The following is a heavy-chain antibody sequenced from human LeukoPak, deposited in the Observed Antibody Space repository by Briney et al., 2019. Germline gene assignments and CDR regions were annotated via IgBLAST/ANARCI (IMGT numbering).Heavy chain of an antibody. J-gene: IGHJ4*02. V-gene: IGHV3-23*01. CDR1: GFTFSSYT. CDR3: AKDAFCTSTNCYASYFDY. D-gene: IGHD2-2*01. CDR2: ITTSDGNT. Sequence: GGSLRLSCAASGFTFSSYTMSWVRQAPGKGLEWVSTITTSDGNTYYADSVKGRFTVSRDNSKNTLFLQMNSLRAEDTAVYYCAKDAFCTSTNCYASYFDYWGQGTLVTVSS.